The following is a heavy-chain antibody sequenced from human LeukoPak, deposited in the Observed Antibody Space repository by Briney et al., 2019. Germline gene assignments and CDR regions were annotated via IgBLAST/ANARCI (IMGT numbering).Heavy chain of an antibody. D-gene: IGHD1-26*01. CDR3: AKRVVVGATSPYSDFQD. Sequence: GGSLRLSCVASGFTFSSYAMGWVRQVPGKGLEWVSAISGSGVTTHYAGSVKGRFSISRDNSKNTLYLQMDSLRAEDTALYYCAKRVVVGATSPYSDFQDWGQGTLVTVSS. CDR2: ISGSGVTT. CDR1: GFTFSSYA. J-gene: IGHJ1*01. V-gene: IGHV3-23*01.